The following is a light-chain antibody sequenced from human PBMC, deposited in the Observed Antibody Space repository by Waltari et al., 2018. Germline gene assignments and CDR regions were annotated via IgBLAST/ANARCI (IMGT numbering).Light chain of an antibody. CDR3: AAWDDRLNGRWE. CDR2: RND. Sequence: QSVLTQPPSASGTPGQPVTTPCSGSSSHIRHNVVNLSRLVPGTTPKLLIYRNDQRPSGVPDRFSGSKSGTSASLAISGLRSEDEGDYFCAAWDDRLNGRWEFGGGTKLTVL. V-gene: IGLV1-44*01. J-gene: IGLJ3*02. CDR1: SSHIRHNV.